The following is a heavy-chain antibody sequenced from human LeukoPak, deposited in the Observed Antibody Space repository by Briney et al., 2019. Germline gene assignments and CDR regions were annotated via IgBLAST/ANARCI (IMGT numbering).Heavy chain of an antibody. Sequence: GGSLRLSCAASGFTFSSYAMHWVRQAPGKGLEWVAVISYDGSNKYYADSVKGRFTISRDSSKNTLYLQMNSLRAEDTAVYYCARSSGYFNYYFDYWGQGTLVTVSS. V-gene: IGHV3-30-3*01. J-gene: IGHJ4*02. CDR2: ISYDGSNK. CDR1: GFTFSSYA. D-gene: IGHD3-22*01. CDR3: ARSSGYFNYYFDY.